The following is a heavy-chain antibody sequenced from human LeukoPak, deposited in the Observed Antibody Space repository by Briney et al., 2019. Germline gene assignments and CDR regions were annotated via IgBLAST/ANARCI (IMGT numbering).Heavy chain of an antibody. CDR3: GKTTVGYSSGQKPAWPVDY. CDR1: GFTFGSHA. CDR2: IFGSGGSP. Sequence: GGSLRLSCEASGFTFGSHAMHWVRQAPGKGLEWVAGIFGSGGSPHYADPVKGRFTISRDNSRNTVYLQINSLRAEDTAVYYCGKTTVGYSSGQKPAWPVDYWGQGTLATVSS. J-gene: IGHJ4*02. D-gene: IGHD5-18*01. V-gene: IGHV3-23*01.